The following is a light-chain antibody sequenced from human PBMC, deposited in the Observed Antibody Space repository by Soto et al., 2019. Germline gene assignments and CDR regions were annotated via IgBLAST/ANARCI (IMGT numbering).Light chain of an antibody. V-gene: IGLV2-8*01. Sequence: QSALTQPPSASGSRGQSVTISCTGTSSDVGGYNFVSWYQQHPGKAPKLILYEVTKRPSGVPDRFSGSKSGNTASLTVSGLPTEDEAHYYCSSYAGTKSRDVFGTGTKLTVL. CDR3: SSYAGTKSRDV. J-gene: IGLJ1*01. CDR1: SSDVGGYNF. CDR2: EVT.